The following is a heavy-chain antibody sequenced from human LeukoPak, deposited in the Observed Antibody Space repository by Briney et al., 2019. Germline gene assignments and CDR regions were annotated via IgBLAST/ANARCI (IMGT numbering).Heavy chain of an antibody. Sequence: GASVKVSCKASGYTFTDYYMHWVRQAPGQGLEWMGWINPNSGGTNYAQKFQGRVTMTRDTSISTAYMELSRLRSDDTAVYYCARVFVSSWSGYWFDPWGQGTLVTVSS. V-gene: IGHV1-2*02. CDR3: ARVFVSSWSGYWFDP. CDR2: INPNSGGT. CDR1: GYTFTDYY. D-gene: IGHD6-13*01. J-gene: IGHJ5*02.